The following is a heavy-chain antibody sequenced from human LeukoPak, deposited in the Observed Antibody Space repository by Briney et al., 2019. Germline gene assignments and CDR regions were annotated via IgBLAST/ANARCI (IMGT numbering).Heavy chain of an antibody. CDR2: IKRDGSEK. J-gene: IGHJ4*02. V-gene: IGHV3-7*01. D-gene: IGHD3-9*01. CDR3: ARDFPYYDLLTGPYFDY. CDR1: GFTFSTYW. Sequence: GGSLRLSCAASGFTFSTYWMSWVRQAPGKGLQWVANIKRDGSEKYYVDSVEGRFTISRDNAKNSLYLQMNSLRAEDTAVYYCARDFPYYDLLTGPYFDYWGQGTLVTVSS.